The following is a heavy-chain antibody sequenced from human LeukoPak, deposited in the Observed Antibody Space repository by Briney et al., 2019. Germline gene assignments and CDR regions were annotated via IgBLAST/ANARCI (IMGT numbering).Heavy chain of an antibody. CDR1: GGSISSYY. J-gene: IGHJ4*02. CDR2: IYTSGST. D-gene: IGHD3-3*01. V-gene: IGHV4-4*07. Sequence: SETLSLTCTVSGGSISSYYWSWIRQPAGKGLEWIGRIYTSGSTNYNPSLKSRVTMSVDTSKNQFSLKLGSVTAADTAVYYCAREAIFGVVRGIDYWGQGTLVTVSS. CDR3: AREAIFGVVRGIDY.